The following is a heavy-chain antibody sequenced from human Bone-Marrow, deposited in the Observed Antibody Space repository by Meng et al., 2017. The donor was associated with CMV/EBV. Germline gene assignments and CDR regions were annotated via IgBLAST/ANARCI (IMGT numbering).Heavy chain of an antibody. CDR3: ARERGSGSFPDY. V-gene: IGHV4-59*12. D-gene: IGHD3-10*01. Sequence: SETLSLTCTVSGGSISSYYWSWIRQPPGKGLEWIGYIYYSGSTNYNPSLKSRVTISVDTSKNQFSLKLSSVTAADTAVYYCARERGSGSFPDYWGQGTLVTVSS. CDR2: IYYSGST. CDR1: GGSISSYY. J-gene: IGHJ4*02.